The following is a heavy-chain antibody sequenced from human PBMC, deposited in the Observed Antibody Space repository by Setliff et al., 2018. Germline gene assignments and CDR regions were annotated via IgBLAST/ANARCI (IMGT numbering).Heavy chain of an antibody. Sequence: PSETLSLTCTVSDFSVGSVYYWGWIRQSPGKGLEWIASVYYSGTTYYNPSLGSRVTMSVDTSKNQFSLNLSSVSAADTAVYYCARMSGFQYIDVWDKGTTVTVSS. V-gene: IGHV4-38-2*02. CDR3: ARMSGFQYIDV. CDR1: DFSVGSVYY. J-gene: IGHJ6*03. CDR2: VYYSGTT. D-gene: IGHD3-3*01.